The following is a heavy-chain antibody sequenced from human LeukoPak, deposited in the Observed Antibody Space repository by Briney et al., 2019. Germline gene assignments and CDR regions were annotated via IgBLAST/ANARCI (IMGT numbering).Heavy chain of an antibody. J-gene: IGHJ3*02. CDR1: GGSISSYY. CDR2: IYYSGST. CDR3: ARGVGSGHDAFDI. D-gene: IGHD6-19*01. Sequence: SETLSLTCTASGGSISSYYWSWIRQPPGKGLEWIGYIYYSGSTNYNPSLRSRVTISVDPSKNQFSLKLSSVTAADTAVYYCARGVGSGHDAFDIWGQGTMVTVSS. V-gene: IGHV4-59*01.